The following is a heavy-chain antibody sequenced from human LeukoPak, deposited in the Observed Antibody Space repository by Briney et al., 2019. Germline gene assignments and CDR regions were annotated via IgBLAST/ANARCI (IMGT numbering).Heavy chain of an antibody. CDR1: GGTFSSYA. D-gene: IGHD2-21*02. J-gene: IGHJ6*02. V-gene: IGHV1-69*04. CDR3: ARAVTSNVYYYYGMDV. CDR2: IIPIFGIA. Sequence: SVKVSCKASGGTFSSYAISWVRQAPGQGLEWMGRIIPIFGIANYAQKFQGRVTITADKSTSTACMELSSLRSEDTAVYYCARAVTSNVYYYYGMDVWGQGTTVTVSS.